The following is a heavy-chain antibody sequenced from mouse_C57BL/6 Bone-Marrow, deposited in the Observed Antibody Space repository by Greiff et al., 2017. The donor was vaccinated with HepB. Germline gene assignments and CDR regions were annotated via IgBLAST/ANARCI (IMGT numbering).Heavy chain of an antibody. Sequence: QVQLQQPGAELVKPGASVKLSCKASGYTFTSYWMHWVKQRPGQGLEWIGMIHPNSGSTNYNEKFKSKATLTVDKSSSTAYMQLSSLTSEDSAVYYGARSNLLNLSFLDDWGQGTTLTVAS. D-gene: IGHD1-1*01. J-gene: IGHJ2*01. CDR1: GYTFTSYW. V-gene: IGHV1-64*01. CDR2: IHPNSGST. CDR3: ARSNLLNLSFLDD.